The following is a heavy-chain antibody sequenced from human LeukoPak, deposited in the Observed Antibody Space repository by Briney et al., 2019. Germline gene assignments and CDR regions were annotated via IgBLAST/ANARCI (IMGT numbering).Heavy chain of an antibody. D-gene: IGHD4-17*01. J-gene: IGHJ4*02. CDR2: ISGSGGGT. Sequence: GGSLRLSCATSGFTFSSHGMSWVRQAPGKGLEWVSGISGSGGGTFYADSVRGRFTISRDNSKNTVYLQMNSLRAEDTAVYYCAKSATTVTSNFDYWGQGTLVTVSS. V-gene: IGHV3-23*01. CDR1: GFTFSSHG. CDR3: AKSATTVTSNFDY.